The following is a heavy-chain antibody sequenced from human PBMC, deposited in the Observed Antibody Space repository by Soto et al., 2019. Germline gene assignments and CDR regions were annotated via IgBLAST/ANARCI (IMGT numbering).Heavy chain of an antibody. CDR3: ARDVLGGYYGMDV. V-gene: IGHV1-46*01. D-gene: IGHD3-16*01. CDR2: INPSGGTT. J-gene: IGHJ6*02. CDR1: GYTFTTYY. Sequence: ASVKVSCKASGYTFTTYYMHWVRQAPGQGLEWMGIINPSGGTTGFAQKFQGRVTMTRDTSTSTVYMELSSLRSEDTAVYYCARDVLGGYYGMDVWGQGTTVTVSS.